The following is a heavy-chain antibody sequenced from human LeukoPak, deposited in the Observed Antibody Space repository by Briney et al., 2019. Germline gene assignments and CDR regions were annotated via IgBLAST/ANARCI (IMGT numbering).Heavy chain of an antibody. Sequence: SETLSLTCAVSGGSISSGGYSWSWIRQPPGKGLEWIGYIYHSGSTYYNPSLKSRVTISVDRSKNQFSLKLSSVTAADTAVYYCARVVGITGTTTLIFDYWGQGTLVTVSS. CDR1: GGSISSGGYS. V-gene: IGHV4-30-2*01. D-gene: IGHD1-7*01. J-gene: IGHJ4*02. CDR3: ARVVGITGTTTLIFDY. CDR2: IYHSGST.